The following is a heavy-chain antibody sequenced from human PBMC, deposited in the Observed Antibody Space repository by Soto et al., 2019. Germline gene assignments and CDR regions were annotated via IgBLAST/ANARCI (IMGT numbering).Heavy chain of an antibody. D-gene: IGHD3-16*02. J-gene: IGHJ5*02. CDR3: SRAHGVRLGELSWGGPNWFGP. CDR2: INLSGST. CDR1: GGSFIGYY. V-gene: IGHV4-34*01. Sequence: QVQLQQWGAGLLKPSETLSLTCAVYGGSFIGYYWTWIRQPPGKGLEWIGEINLSGSTNYNPSLKSRVTISLDTSKKQFSPEPGSVTAGGTGMEYWSRAHGVRLGELSWGGPNWFGPWGQGTLVTVSS.